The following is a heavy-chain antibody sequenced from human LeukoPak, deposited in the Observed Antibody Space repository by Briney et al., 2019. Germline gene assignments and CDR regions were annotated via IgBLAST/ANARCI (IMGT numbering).Heavy chain of an antibody. J-gene: IGHJ1*01. CDR3: AGFDYYGSRGYFQH. Sequence: SVTVSCKASGGTFSSYAISWVRQAPGQGLEWMGGIIPIFGTANYAQEFQGRVTITADESTSTAYMELSSLRSEDTAVYYCAGFDYYGSRGYFQHWGQGTLVTVSS. V-gene: IGHV1-69*13. CDR1: GGTFSSYA. CDR2: IIPIFGTA. D-gene: IGHD3-10*01.